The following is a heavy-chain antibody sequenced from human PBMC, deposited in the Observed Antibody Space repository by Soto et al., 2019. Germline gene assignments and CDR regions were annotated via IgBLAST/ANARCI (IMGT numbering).Heavy chain of an antibody. CDR1: GFTFSSYW. CDR3: ARDGGGMIVVSFDY. D-gene: IGHD3-22*01. J-gene: IGHJ4*02. Sequence: GGSLRLSCAASGFTFSSYWMSWVRQAPGKGLEWVANIKQDGSEKYYVDSVKGRFTISRDNAKNSLYLQMNSLRAEDTAVYYCARDGGGMIVVSFDYWGQGTLVTVSS. CDR2: IKQDGSEK. V-gene: IGHV3-7*01.